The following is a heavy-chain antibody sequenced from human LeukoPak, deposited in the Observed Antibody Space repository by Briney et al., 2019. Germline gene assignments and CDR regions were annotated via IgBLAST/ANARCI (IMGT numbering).Heavy chain of an antibody. CDR3: ARDLLYYDFWSGYYTGFNWSDP. V-gene: IGHV1-69*05. D-gene: IGHD3-3*01. J-gene: IGHJ5*02. Sequence: SVKVSCKASGGTFSSYAISWVRQAPGQGLEWMGGIIPIFGTANYAQKFQGRVTITTDESTSTAYMELSSLRSEDTAVYYCARDLLYYDFWSGYYTGFNWSDPWGQGTLVTVSS. CDR2: IIPIFGTA. CDR1: GGTFSSYA.